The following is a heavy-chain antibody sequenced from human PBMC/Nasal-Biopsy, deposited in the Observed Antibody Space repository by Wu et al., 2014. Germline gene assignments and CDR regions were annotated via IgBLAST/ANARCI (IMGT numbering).Heavy chain of an antibody. Sequence: AISGDMVTSYSVAWNWIRHSPSRGFEWLGRTYYRARWFTDYAVSVAGRITITSDTSKNEFSLHLTSVTADDTTVYYCARDLDWAADIGFDFWGQGTVVTVFS. V-gene: IGHV6-1*01. CDR1: GDMVTSYSVA. CDR2: TYYRARWFT. CDR3: ARDLDWAADIGFDF. J-gene: IGHJ3*01. D-gene: IGHD2-15*01.